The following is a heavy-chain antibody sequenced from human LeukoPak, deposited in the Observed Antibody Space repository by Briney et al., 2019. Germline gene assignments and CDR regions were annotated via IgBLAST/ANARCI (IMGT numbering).Heavy chain of an antibody. J-gene: IGHJ4*02. CDR3: ARDYCGGDCFPDY. CDR2: INPNSGGT. CDR1: GYTYTGDY. V-gene: IGHV1-2*04. D-gene: IGHD2-21*01. Sequence: GASEKVSCKASGYTYTGDYMHWVRQATGQWLEWMGGINPNSGGTNYAQKFQGWVTMTRDTSISTAYMELSRLRSDDTAVYYCARDYCGGDCFPDYWGQGTLVTVSS.